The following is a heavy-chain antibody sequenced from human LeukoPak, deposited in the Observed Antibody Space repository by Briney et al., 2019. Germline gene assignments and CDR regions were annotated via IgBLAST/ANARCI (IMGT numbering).Heavy chain of an antibody. CDR3: ARAQDDYGDYGGLYYFDY. CDR1: GGSISSYY. Sequence: PSETLSLTCTVSGGSISSYYWSWIRQPPGKGLEWIGYIYYSGSTNYNPSLKSRVTISVDTSKNQFSLKLSSVTAADTAVYYCARAQDDYGDYGGLYYFDYWGQGTLVTVSS. V-gene: IGHV4-59*01. J-gene: IGHJ4*02. D-gene: IGHD4-17*01. CDR2: IYYSGST.